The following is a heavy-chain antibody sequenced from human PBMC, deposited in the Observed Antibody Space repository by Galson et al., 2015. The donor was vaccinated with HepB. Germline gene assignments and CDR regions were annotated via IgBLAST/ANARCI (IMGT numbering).Heavy chain of an antibody. CDR3: TTVIRQLPTANIIDY. J-gene: IGHJ4*02. Sequence: SLRLSCAASGFTFSNAWMSWVRQAPGKGLEWVGRIKSKTDGGTTDYAAPVKGRFTISRDDSKNTLYLQTNSLKTEDTAVYYCTTVIRQLPTANIIDYWGQGTLVTVSS. CDR2: IKSKTDGGTT. V-gene: IGHV3-15*01. CDR1: GFTFSNAW. D-gene: IGHD2-2*01.